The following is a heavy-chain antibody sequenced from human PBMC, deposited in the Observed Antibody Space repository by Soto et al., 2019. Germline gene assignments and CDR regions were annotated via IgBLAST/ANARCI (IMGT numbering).Heavy chain of an antibody. CDR2: ISSTTNYI. V-gene: IGHV3-21*06. CDR1: GFTFTRYS. J-gene: IGHJ4*02. CDR3: ARESEDLTSNFDY. Sequence: PVGSLRLSCAASGFTFTRYSMNWVRQAPGKGLEWVSSISSTTNYIYYGDSMKGRFTIYRDNAKNSLYLEMNSLRAEDTAVYYYARESEDLTSNFDYWGQGALVTVSS.